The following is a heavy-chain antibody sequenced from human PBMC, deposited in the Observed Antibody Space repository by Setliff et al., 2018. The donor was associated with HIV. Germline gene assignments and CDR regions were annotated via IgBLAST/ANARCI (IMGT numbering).Heavy chain of an antibody. CDR2: IYSSGST. CDR3: ARLYYGVRGWFDP. Sequence: PSETLSLTCTVSGDSISSGSKYWTWIRQPAGKGLEWIGRIYSSGSTDYNPSLKSRVTVSLDTSKNQFSLKLNSVTAADTAVYYCARLYYGVRGWFDPWGQGTLVTVSS. V-gene: IGHV4-61*02. D-gene: IGHD3-22*01. CDR1: GDSISSGSKY. J-gene: IGHJ5*02.